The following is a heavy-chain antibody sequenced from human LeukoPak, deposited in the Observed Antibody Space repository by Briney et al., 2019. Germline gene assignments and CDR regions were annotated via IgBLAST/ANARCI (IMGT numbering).Heavy chain of an antibody. CDR2: IYYSGST. D-gene: IGHD3-3*01. CDR3: ARDSYYDFWSGPLGMDV. J-gene: IGHJ6*02. Sequence: SETLSLTCTVSGGSISSGDYYWSWIRQPPGKGLGWIGYIYYSGSTYYNPSLKSRVTISVDTSKNQFSLKLSSVTAADTAVYYCARDSYYDFWSGPLGMDVWGQGTTVTVSS. CDR1: GGSISSGDYY. V-gene: IGHV4-30-4*01.